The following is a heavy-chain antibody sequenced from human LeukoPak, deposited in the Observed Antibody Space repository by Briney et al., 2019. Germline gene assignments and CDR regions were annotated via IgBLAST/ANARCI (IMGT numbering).Heavy chain of an antibody. CDR3: ARQDWLGDRYYFDS. J-gene: IGHJ4*02. CDR2: ISSSSSYI. Sequence: GGSLRLSCAASGFTFSSYSMNWVRQAPGKGLEWVSSISSSSSYIYYADSVKGRFTISRDNAKNSLYLQMNSLRAEDTAVYYCARQDWLGDRYYFDSWGQGTLVTVSS. V-gene: IGHV3-21*01. CDR1: GFTFSSYS. D-gene: IGHD3-9*01.